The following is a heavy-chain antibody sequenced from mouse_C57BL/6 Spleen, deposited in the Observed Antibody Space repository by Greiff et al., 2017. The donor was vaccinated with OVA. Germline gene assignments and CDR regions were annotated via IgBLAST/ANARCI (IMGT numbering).Heavy chain of an antibody. D-gene: IGHD2-3*01. J-gene: IGHJ2*01. V-gene: IGHV1-26*01. Sequence: EVQLQQSGPELVKPGASVKISCKASGYTFTDYYMNWVKQSHGKSLEWIGDINPNNGGTSYNQKFKGKATLTVDKSSSTAYMELRSLTSEDSAVYYCARDGYYHDYWGQGTTLTVSS. CDR1: GYTFTDYY. CDR2: INPNNGGT. CDR3: ARDGYYHDY.